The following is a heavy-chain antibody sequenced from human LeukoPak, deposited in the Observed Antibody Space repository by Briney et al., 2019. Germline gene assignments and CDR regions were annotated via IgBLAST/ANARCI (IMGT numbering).Heavy chain of an antibody. CDR1: GGTFSSYA. D-gene: IGHD5-18*01. J-gene: IGHJ4*02. CDR2: IIPIFGTA. Sequence: ASVKVSCKASGGTFSSYAISWVRQAPGQGLEWMGGIIPIFGTANYAQKFQGRVTITTDESTSTAYMELSSLRSEDTAVYYCARDQRGYSYGLDDYWGQGTLVTVSS. CDR3: ARDQRGYSYGLDDY. V-gene: IGHV1-69*05.